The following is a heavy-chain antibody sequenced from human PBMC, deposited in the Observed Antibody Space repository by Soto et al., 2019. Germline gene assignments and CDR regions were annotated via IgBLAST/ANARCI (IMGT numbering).Heavy chain of an antibody. CDR3: ARDQGYNDRSGYYYY. CDR1: GYTFTNYA. J-gene: IGHJ4*02. CDR2: INAGNGDT. Sequence: QVQLVQSGPEEKKPGASVKVSCKASGYTFTNYAIHCVRQAPGQRLEWMGWINAGNGDTEYSQKFQSRVTITRDTSASTAYMELSSLRSEDTAVYYCARDQGYNDRSGYYYYGGQGTLVTVSS. V-gene: IGHV1-3*05. D-gene: IGHD3-22*01.